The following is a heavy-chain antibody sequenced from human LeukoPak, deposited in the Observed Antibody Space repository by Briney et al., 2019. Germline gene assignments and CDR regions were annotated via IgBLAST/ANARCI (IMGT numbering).Heavy chain of an antibody. V-gene: IGHV5-51*01. Sequence: GESLKISCKGSGYRFSNYWIGWVRQMPGKGLERMGIIYPGDSDTRYSPSFQGQVTISADKSINTAYLQWSRLKASDTAMYYCARRLVQYYGMDVWGQGTTVTVSS. CDR2: IYPGDSDT. D-gene: IGHD5-12*01. J-gene: IGHJ6*02. CDR1: GYRFSNYW. CDR3: ARRLVQYYGMDV.